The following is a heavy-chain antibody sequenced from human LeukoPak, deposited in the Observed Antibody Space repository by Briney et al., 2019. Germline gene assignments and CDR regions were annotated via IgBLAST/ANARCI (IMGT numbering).Heavy chain of an antibody. Sequence: ASVKVSCKASGYTFTSYDINWVRQATGQGLEWMGWMNPNSGNTGYAQKFQGRVTMTRNTSISTAYMELSSLRSEDTAVYYCARGVGYYYDSSGESRYWGQGTLVTVSS. CDR3: ARGVGYYYDSSGESRY. D-gene: IGHD3-22*01. CDR2: MNPNSGNT. CDR1: GYTFTSYD. J-gene: IGHJ4*02. V-gene: IGHV1-8*01.